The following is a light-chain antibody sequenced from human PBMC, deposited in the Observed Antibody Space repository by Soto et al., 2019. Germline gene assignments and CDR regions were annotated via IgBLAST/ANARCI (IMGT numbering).Light chain of an antibody. Sequence: EIVMTQSPGTLSVSPGEGATLSCRASQSVGTNLAWYQQKPDQAPRLLIYGASTTATGMPARFSGSGSGTEFTLTISSLQSEDFAVYYCQQYYTWPRTFGQGTRVEIK. CDR2: GAS. J-gene: IGKJ1*01. CDR1: QSVGTN. V-gene: IGKV3-15*01. CDR3: QQYYTWPRT.